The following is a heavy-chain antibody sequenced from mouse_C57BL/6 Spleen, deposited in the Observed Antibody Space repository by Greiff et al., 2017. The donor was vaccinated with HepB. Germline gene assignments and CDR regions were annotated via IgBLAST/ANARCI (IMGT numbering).Heavy chain of an antibody. CDR1: GYTFTSYT. V-gene: IGHV1-4*01. CDR3: ARSSNWDYAMDY. CDR2: INPSSGYT. J-gene: IGHJ4*01. Sequence: QVQLQQSGAELARPGASVKMSCKASGYTFTSYTMHWVKQRPGQGLEWIGYINPSSGYTKYIQKFKDKATLTADKSSSTAYMQLSSLTSEDSAVYYCARSSNWDYAMDYWGQGTSVTVSS. D-gene: IGHD4-1*01.